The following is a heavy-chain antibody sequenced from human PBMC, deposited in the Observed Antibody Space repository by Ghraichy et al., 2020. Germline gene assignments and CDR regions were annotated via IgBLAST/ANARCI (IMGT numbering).Heavy chain of an antibody. J-gene: IGHJ6*02. V-gene: IGHV3-21*01. CDR3: LSWREVGAKYGMDF. Sequence: GGSLRLSCAASGFTFSSYSMDWVRQAPGKGLEWVSSISSSSSYIYYADSLKGRFTISRDNAKNSLYLQTNSLRAEDTAVYYCLSWREVGAKYGMDFWGQGTTVTVSS. CDR2: ISSSSSYI. CDR1: GFTFSSYS. D-gene: IGHD1-26*01.